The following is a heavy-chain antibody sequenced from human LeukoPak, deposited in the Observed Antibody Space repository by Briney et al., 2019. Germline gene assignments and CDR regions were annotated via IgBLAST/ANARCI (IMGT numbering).Heavy chain of an antibody. J-gene: IGHJ4*02. CDR2: ISSSGSTI. CDR1: GFTFSDYY. V-gene: IGHV3-11*01. CDR3: AKGGGIVVVTPIDY. Sequence: PGGFLRLSCAASGFTFSDYYMSWIRQAPGKGLEWVSYISSSGSTIYYADSVKGRSTISRDNAKNSLYLQMNSLRAEDTALYYCAKGGGIVVVTPIDYWGQGTLVTVSS. D-gene: IGHD3-22*01.